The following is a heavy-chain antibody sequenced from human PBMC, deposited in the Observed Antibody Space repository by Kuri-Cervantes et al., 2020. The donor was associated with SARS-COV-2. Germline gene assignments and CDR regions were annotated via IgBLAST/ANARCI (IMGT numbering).Heavy chain of an antibody. CDR2: IKHSVST. Sequence: SESLSPTCAVDGGSFTGYYCSWIRQHPGEGLEWSGEIKHSVSTNYNPSHKSRVTISVDTSKNQFSLKLSSVTAADTAVYYCARGLRPKAARLYYYYYMDVWGKGTTVTVSS. D-gene: IGHD6-6*01. CDR3: ARGLRPKAARLYYYYYMDV. CDR1: GGSFTGYY. V-gene: IGHV4-34*01. J-gene: IGHJ6*03.